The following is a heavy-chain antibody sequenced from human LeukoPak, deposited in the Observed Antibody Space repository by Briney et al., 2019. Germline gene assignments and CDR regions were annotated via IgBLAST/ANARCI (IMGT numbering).Heavy chain of an antibody. V-gene: IGHV5-51*01. Sequence: GESLKISCKGSGYSFTSYWIGWVRQMPGKGLEWMGIIYPGDSDTRYSPSFQGQVTISADKSISTAYLQWSSLKASDTAMYYCARHRLLLTGYYNDNWFDPWGQGTLVTVSS. J-gene: IGHJ5*02. CDR2: IYPGDSDT. CDR1: GYSFTSYW. CDR3: ARHRLLLTGYYNDNWFDP. D-gene: IGHD3-9*01.